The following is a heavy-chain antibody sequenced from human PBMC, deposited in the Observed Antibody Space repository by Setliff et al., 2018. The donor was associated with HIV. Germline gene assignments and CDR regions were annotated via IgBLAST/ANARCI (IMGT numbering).Heavy chain of an antibody. CDR1: GYTFTGYY. D-gene: IGHD3-3*01. V-gene: IGHV1-2*05. CDR2: INPNSGGT. Sequence: ASVKVSCKASGYTFTGYYMHWVRQAPGQGLEWMGRINPNSGGTNHAQKFQGRVTMTRDTSISTAYMELNSLKTEDTGVYYCTTRETLVFGVVLLDYWGQGTLVTVSS. CDR3: TTRETLVFGVVLLDY. J-gene: IGHJ4*02.